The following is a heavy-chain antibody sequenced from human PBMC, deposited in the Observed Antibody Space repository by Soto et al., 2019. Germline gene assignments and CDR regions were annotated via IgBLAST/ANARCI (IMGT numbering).Heavy chain of an antibody. CDR3: ARDLVGATPYYYYGMDV. D-gene: IGHD1-26*01. J-gene: IGHJ6*02. Sequence: PGGSLRLSCAASGFTFSSYSMNWVRQAPGKGLEWVSSISSSSSYIYYADSVKGRFTISRDNAKNSLYLQMNSLRAEDTAVYYCARDLVGATPYYYYGMDVWGQGTTVTVSS. CDR1: GFTFSSYS. V-gene: IGHV3-21*01. CDR2: ISSSSSYI.